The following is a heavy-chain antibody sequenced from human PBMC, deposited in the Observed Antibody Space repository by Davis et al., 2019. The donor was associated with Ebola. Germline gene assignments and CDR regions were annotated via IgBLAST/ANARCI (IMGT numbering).Heavy chain of an antibody. J-gene: IGHJ5*02. V-gene: IGHV5-51*01. CDR3: TRRYFGSGSYTGLDP. Sequence: GESPKISCKASGYTFTKYWIVWVRQMPGKGLEWVGIIYPDDSDTRYSPSFQGQVTISADRSITTAYLQWSSLKASDTAVYYCTRRYFGSGSYTGLDPWGQGTLVTVSS. CDR1: GYTFTKYW. D-gene: IGHD3-10*01. CDR2: IYPDDSDT.